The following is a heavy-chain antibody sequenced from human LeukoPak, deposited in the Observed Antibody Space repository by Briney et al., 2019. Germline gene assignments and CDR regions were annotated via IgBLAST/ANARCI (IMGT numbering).Heavy chain of an antibody. J-gene: IGHJ5*02. V-gene: IGHV1-69*05. Sequence: SVKVSCKASGGTFSSYAISWVRQAPGQGLEWMGGIIPIFGTANDAQKFQGRVTITTDESTNTAYMELSSLRSEDTAVYYCARVVVVVPAAIGWFDPWGQGTLVTVSS. CDR3: ARVVVVVPAAIGWFDP. CDR1: GGTFSSYA. CDR2: IIPIFGTA. D-gene: IGHD2-2*01.